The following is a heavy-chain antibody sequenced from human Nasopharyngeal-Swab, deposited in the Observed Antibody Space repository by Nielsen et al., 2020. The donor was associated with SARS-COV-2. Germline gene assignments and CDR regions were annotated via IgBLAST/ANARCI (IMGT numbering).Heavy chain of an antibody. CDR3: ARDEVGTGYWTGYGMDV. CDR2: INPNSGGT. V-gene: IGHV1-2*06. J-gene: IGHJ6*02. CDR1: GYTFTGYY. Sequence: ASVKVSCKASGYTFTGYYMHWVRQAPGQGLEWMGRINPNSGGTNYAQKFQGRVTMTRDTSTSTVYMELSSLRSEDTAVYYCARDEVGTGYWTGYGMDVWAKGPRSPSP. D-gene: IGHD3/OR15-3a*01.